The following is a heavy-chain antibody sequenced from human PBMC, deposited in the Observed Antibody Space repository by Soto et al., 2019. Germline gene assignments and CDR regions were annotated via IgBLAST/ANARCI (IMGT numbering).Heavy chain of an antibody. Sequence: GASVKVSCKGSGGPFSRYTTRWARQAPGQGLEWMGRIIPILGIANYAQKFQGRVTITADKSTSTAYMELSSLRSEDTAVYYCAREEYSSSRGNWFDPWGQGTQVTVSS. V-gene: IGHV1-69*04. CDR1: GGPFSRYT. J-gene: IGHJ5*02. CDR3: AREEYSSSRGNWFDP. CDR2: IIPILGIA. D-gene: IGHD6-6*01.